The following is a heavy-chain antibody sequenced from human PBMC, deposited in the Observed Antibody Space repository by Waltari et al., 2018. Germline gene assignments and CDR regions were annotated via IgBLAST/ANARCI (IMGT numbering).Heavy chain of an antibody. J-gene: IGHJ5*02. CDR1: GGSSSGYY. CDR2: INHSGST. CDR3: ASVMIVDENWFDP. V-gene: IGHV4-34*01. Sequence: QVQLQQWGAGLLKPSETLSLTCAVYGGSSSGYYWSWIRPPPGKGLEWIGEINHSGSTNYNPSLKSRVTISVDTSKNQFSLKLSSVTAADTAVYYCASVMIVDENWFDPWGQGTLVTVSS. D-gene: IGHD3-22*01.